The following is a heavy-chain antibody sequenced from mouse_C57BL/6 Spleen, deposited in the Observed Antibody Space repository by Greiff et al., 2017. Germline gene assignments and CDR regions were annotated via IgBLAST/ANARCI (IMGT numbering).Heavy chain of an antibody. CDR1: GYTFTSYW. D-gene: IGHD1-1*01. V-gene: IGHV1-69*01. J-gene: IGHJ2*01. CDR2: LDPSDSYT. Sequence: QVQLQQPGAELVMPGASVKLSCKASGYTFTSYWMHWVKQRPGQGLEWIGELDPSDSYTNYNQKFKGKSTLTVDKSSSTAYMQLSSLTSEDSAVYYCARRDYGSSRNYFDYWGQGTTLTVSS. CDR3: ARRDYGSSRNYFDY.